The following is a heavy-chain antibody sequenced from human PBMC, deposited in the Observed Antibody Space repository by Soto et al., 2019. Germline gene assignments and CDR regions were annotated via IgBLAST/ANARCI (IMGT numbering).Heavy chain of an antibody. V-gene: IGHV1-58*01. CDR3: AAWGPTYYYDSSSFDY. J-gene: IGHJ4*02. CDR2: IVVGSGNT. D-gene: IGHD3-22*01. CDR1: GLSFTSAA. Sequence: SVKVACKGAGLSFTSAAVQRRRHTRGQRLEWIGWIVVGSGNTNYAQKFQERVTITRDMSTSTAYMELSSLRSEDTAVYYCAAWGPTYYYDSSSFDYWGQGTLVTVSS.